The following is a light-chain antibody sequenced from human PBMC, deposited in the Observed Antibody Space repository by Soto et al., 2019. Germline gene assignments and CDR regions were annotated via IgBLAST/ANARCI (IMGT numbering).Light chain of an antibody. V-gene: IGKV1-39*01. CDR3: QQNFNFPRT. CDR2: AAS. J-gene: IGKJ1*01. Sequence: DIQMTQSPSPLSASVGDRVTITCRASQSISSHLNWYQQKPGKAPNLLIYAASSLQSGVPSRFSGSGSGTDFTLTISSLQPEDFATYYCQQNFNFPRTFGQGTKVDIK. CDR1: QSISSH.